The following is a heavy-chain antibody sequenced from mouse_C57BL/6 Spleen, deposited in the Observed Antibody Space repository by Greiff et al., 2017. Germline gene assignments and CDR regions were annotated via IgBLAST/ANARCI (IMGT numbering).Heavy chain of an antibody. J-gene: IGHJ4*01. Sequence: EVKLQESGGGLVQPGGSMKLSCAASGFTFSDAWMDWVRQSPETGLEWVAEIRNKANNHATYYAESVKGRFTISRDDSKSSVYLQMTSLRAEDTGIYYCTRLTAQALYAMDYWGQGTSVTVSS. V-gene: IGHV6-6*01. CDR1: GFTFSDAW. D-gene: IGHD3-2*02. CDR2: IRNKANNHAT. CDR3: TRLTAQALYAMDY.